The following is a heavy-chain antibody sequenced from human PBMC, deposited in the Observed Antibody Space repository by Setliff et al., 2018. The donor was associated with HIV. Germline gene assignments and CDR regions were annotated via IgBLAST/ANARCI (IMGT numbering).Heavy chain of an antibody. V-gene: IGHV3-73*01. CDR1: GGSFSGSA. D-gene: IGHD3-3*01. J-gene: IGHJ6*03. Sequence: PSETLSLTCAVYGGSFSGSAVHWVRQASGKWLEWVGRIRSKANSYATAYAASVKGRFTIFRDDSKNTAYLQMNSLKTEDTAVYYCTRSHYDFWSGYYAGYYMDVWGKGTTVTVSS. CDR3: TRSHYDFWSGYYAGYYMDV. CDR2: IRSKANSYAT.